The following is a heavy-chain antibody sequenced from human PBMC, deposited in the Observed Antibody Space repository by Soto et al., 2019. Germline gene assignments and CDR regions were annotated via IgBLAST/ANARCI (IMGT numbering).Heavy chain of an antibody. D-gene: IGHD3-3*01. CDR2: IYWDDDK. CDR1: GFSLSTSGVG. J-gene: IGHJ4*02. V-gene: IGHV2-5*02. CDR3: AHRRIGNYDFWAGYYPDFDY. Sequence: SGPTLVNPTQTLTLTCNVSGFSLSTSGVGVAWIRQPPGKTLEWLALIYWDDDKRYSPSLRDRLTITKDTSNNQVVLTMTDMDPVDTATYYCAHRRIGNYDFWAGYYPDFDYWGQGTPVTVSS.